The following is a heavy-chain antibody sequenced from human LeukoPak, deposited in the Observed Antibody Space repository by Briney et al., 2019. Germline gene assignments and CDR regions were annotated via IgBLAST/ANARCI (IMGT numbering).Heavy chain of an antibody. J-gene: IGHJ4*02. CDR2: ISGSGGST. CDR1: GFTFSYYG. CDR3: AKELRFLEWCPDY. D-gene: IGHD3-3*01. V-gene: IGHV3-23*01. Sequence: GGSLRLSCAASGFTFSYYGMSWVRQAPGKGLEWVSAISGSGGSTYYADSVKGRFTISRDNSKNTLYLQMNSLRAEDTAVYYCAKELRFLEWCPDYWGQGTLVTVSS.